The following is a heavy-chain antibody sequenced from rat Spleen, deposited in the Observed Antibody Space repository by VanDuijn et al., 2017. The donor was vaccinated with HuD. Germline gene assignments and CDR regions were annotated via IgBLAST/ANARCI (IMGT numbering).Heavy chain of an antibody. D-gene: IGHD1-11*01. V-gene: IGHV5-25*01. Sequence: EVQLVESGGGLVQTGGSLKLSCAASGFTYSNYVMAWVRQAPTEGLEWVASINTGGGNTYYRDSVKGRFTISRDNAKSTLYLQMDSLRSEDTATYYCARRRPLTTEAFVDAWGQGASVTVSS. CDR2: INTGGGNT. CDR1: GFTYSNYV. J-gene: IGHJ4*01. CDR3: ARRRPLTTEAFVDA.